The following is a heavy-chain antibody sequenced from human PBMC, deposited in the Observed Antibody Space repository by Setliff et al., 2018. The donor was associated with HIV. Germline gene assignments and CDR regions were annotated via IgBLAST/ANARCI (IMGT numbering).Heavy chain of an antibody. CDR3: AKDCGGECYAPDY. CDR1: GFTFNTYA. V-gene: IGHV3-23*01. CDR2: ISGSGGST. Sequence: GGSLRLSCAASGFTFNTYAMSWVRQAPGKGLEWVSVISGSGGSTFYADSVKGRFTISRDNSKNTLYLQMNGLRVEDTAVYYCAKDCGGECYAPDYWGQGTMVTVSS. D-gene: IGHD2-21*01. J-gene: IGHJ4*03.